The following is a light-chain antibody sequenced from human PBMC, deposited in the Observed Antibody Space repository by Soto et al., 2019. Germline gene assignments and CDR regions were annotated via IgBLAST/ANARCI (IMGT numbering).Light chain of an antibody. J-gene: IGKJ1*01. CDR3: QQYGSSPWT. CDR1: QSIPSNY. CDR2: LAS. V-gene: IGKV3-20*01. Sequence: EIVLTQSPDTLSLSPGDRATLSCRASQSIPSNYLAWYQQTPGQAPRLLIYLASNRAAGIPDRFSGSGSGADFTLTITRLEPEDFAVYHCQQYGSSPWTFGQGTK.